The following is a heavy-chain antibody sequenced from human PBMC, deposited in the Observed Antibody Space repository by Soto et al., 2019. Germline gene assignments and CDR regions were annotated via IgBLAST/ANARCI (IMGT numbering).Heavy chain of an antibody. CDR1: GGTFSSYT. CDR2: IIPILGIA. CDR3: ARDSLMAYYYGSGSYYPHNYMDV. Sequence: ASVKVSCKASGGTFSSYTISWVRQAPGQGLEWMGRIIPILGIANYAQKFQGRVTITADKSTSTAYMELSSLRSEDTAVYYCARDSLMAYYYGSGSYYPHNYMDVWGKGTTVTVSS. J-gene: IGHJ6*03. D-gene: IGHD3-10*01. V-gene: IGHV1-69*04.